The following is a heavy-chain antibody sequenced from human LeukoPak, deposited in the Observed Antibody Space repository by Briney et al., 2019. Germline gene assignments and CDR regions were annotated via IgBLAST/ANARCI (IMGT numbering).Heavy chain of an antibody. Sequence: ASVKVSCKASGYTFTSYDINWVRQATGQGLEWMGWMNPNSGNTGYAQKFQGRVTMTRNTSISTAYMELSSLRSEDTAVYYCARRFKGYDILTGYYVCYFDYWGQGTLVTVSS. J-gene: IGHJ4*02. D-gene: IGHD3-9*01. CDR2: MNPNSGNT. V-gene: IGHV1-8*01. CDR1: GYTFTSYD. CDR3: ARRFKGYDILTGYYVCYFDY.